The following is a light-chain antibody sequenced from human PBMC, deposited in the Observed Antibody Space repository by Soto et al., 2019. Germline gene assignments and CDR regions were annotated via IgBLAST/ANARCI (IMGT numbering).Light chain of an antibody. CDR3: KQYIRTWT. Sequence: DIVMTQSPDSLAVSLGERATINCKSSQSVLYSSNNKNYLAWYQQKPGQPPKLLIYWASTRESGVPDRSSGSGSGTDFTLTISSLQAEDVAVYYCKQYIRTWTFGQGTKVEIK. J-gene: IGKJ1*01. CDR1: QSVLYSSNNKNY. V-gene: IGKV4-1*01. CDR2: WAS.